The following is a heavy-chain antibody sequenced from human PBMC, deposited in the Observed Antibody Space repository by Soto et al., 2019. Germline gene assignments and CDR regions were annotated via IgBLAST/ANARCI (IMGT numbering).Heavy chain of an antibody. D-gene: IGHD2-2*01. CDR1: SGSITDYY. CDR3: AKDRRRCSASPDYYYYGMDV. Sequence: PSETLSLTCSVSSGSITDYYWNWIRQPPGKGLEWIGYIFYSGSTNYSPSLKSRLTISIDTSKSQVSLRLGYVTAAASAIYYCAKDRRRCSASPDYYYYGMDVWGQGTTVTVSS. J-gene: IGHJ6*02. V-gene: IGHV4-59*01. CDR2: IFYSGST.